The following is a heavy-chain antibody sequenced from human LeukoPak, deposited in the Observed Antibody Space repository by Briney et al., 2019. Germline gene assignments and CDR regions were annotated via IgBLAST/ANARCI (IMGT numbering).Heavy chain of an antibody. D-gene: IGHD4-17*01. Sequence: SETLSLTCTVSGDSISSYYWSWIRRPPGKALEWMGYINYSGNTNYNPSLKSRVTISVDTSKNQFSLRLTSVTAADTAVYYCAREGRQDYVYFDCWGQGTLVTVSS. J-gene: IGHJ4*02. CDR1: GDSISSYY. CDR2: INYSGNT. V-gene: IGHV4-59*01. CDR3: AREGRQDYVYFDC.